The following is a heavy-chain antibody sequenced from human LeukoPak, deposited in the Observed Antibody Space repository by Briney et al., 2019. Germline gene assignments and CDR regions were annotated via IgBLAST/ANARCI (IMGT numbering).Heavy chain of an antibody. J-gene: IGHJ4*02. CDR1: GGSISSSNW. CDR2: IYHSGST. V-gene: IGHV4-4*02. Sequence: SETLSLTCAVSGGSISSSNWWSWVRQPPGKGLEWIGEIYHSGSTNYNPSLKSRVTMSVDKSKNQFSLKLSSVTAADTAVYYCALMTTVTTIRDYWGQGTLVTVSS. CDR3: ALMTTVTTIRDY. D-gene: IGHD4-17*01.